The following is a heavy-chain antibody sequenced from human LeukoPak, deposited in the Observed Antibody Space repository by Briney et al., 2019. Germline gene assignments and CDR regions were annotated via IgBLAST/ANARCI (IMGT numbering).Heavy chain of an antibody. V-gene: IGHV3-21*01. J-gene: IGHJ6*03. CDR3: ARRSYRGVIGVYYYYYMDV. CDR2: IDPSSTYI. Sequence: GGSLRLSCAASGFTFRSYSMNWVRQAPGKGLEWVSAIDPSSTYIYYADSVKGRFTISRDNAENSLYLQMNRLRVEDTAVYYCARRSYRGVIGVYYYYYMDVWGKGTPVTVSS. CDR1: GFTFRSYS. D-gene: IGHD3-16*02.